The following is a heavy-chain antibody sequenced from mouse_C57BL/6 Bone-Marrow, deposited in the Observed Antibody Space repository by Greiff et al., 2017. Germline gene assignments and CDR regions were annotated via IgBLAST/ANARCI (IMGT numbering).Heavy chain of an antibody. CDR1: GYTFPDYY. V-gene: IGHV1-26*01. CDR2: INPNTGGT. Sequence: EVQLQQSGPELVKPGASVKISCKASGYTFPDYYMNWVKQSHGKSLEWIGDINPNTGGTSYNQKFKGKATLTVDKSSSTAYMELRSLTSEDSAVYYCARGGYYGFYAMDYWGQGTSVTVSS. J-gene: IGHJ4*01. D-gene: IGHD1-1*01. CDR3: ARGGYYGFYAMDY.